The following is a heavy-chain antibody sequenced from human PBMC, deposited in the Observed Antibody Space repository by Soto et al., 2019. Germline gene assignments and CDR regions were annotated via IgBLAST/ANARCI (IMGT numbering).Heavy chain of an antibody. V-gene: IGHV5-51*01. D-gene: IGHD3-3*01. Sequence: RGESLKISCKGSGYSFTSYWIVWVRQMPGKGLEWMGITYPGDSDTRYSPSFQGQVTISADKSISTAYPQWSSLKASDTAMYYCARRFDFWSGSGSYYYGLDVWGQGTTVTVSS. CDR3: ARRFDFWSGSGSYYYGLDV. J-gene: IGHJ6*02. CDR1: GYSFTSYW. CDR2: TYPGDSDT.